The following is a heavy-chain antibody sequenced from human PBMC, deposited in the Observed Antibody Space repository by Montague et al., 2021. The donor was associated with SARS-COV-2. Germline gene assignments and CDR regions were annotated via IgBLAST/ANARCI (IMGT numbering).Heavy chain of an antibody. CDR2: IHHSGGT. CDR1: GDSIDSGDW. CDR3: ARVPLVGPTAGTSDY. J-gene: IGHJ4*02. V-gene: IGHV4-4*02. D-gene: IGHD1-1*01. Sequence: SETLSLTCTVSGDSIDSGDWWSWVRQAPRRGLEFIGEIHHSGGTNYNPSLRSRVTMSVDKSKNQFSLSLSSVTAADTAVYYCARVPLVGPTAGTSDYWGLGTLVAVSS.